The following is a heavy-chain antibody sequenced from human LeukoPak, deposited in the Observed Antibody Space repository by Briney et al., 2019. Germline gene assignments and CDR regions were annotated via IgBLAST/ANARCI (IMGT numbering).Heavy chain of an antibody. Sequence: ASVKVSCKASGYXFTGYYMHWVRQAPGQGLEWMGWINPNSGGTNYAQKFQGRVTMTRDTSISTAYMELSRLRSDDTAVYYCARGPHSSGWYRYYFDYWGQGTLVTVSS. D-gene: IGHD6-19*01. J-gene: IGHJ4*02. V-gene: IGHV1-2*02. CDR3: ARGPHSSGWYRYYFDY. CDR2: INPNSGGT. CDR1: GYXFTGYY.